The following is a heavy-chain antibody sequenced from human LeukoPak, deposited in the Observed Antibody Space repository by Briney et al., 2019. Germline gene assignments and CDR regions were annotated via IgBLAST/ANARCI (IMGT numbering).Heavy chain of an antibody. CDR3: ARGRITDY. Sequence: GGSLRLSCAASGFTFSDHYMDWVRQAPGKGLEWVGRSRNKAKSYTTEYASSVKSRFTISRDDSKNSVYLQMNSLKTEDTAVYYCARGRITDYWGQGTLVTVCS. D-gene: IGHD3-10*01. CDR1: GFTFSDHY. V-gene: IGHV3-72*01. J-gene: IGHJ4*02. CDR2: SRNKAKSYTT.